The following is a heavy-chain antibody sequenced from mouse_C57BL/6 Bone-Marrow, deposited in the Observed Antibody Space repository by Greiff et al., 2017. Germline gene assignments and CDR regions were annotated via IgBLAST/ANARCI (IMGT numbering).Heavy chain of an antibody. CDR2: IHPNSGST. Sequence: QVQLQQPGAELVKPGASVQLSCKASGYTFTSYWMHWVKQRPGQGLEWIGMIHPNSGSTNYNEKFKSKATLTVDKSTSTAYVQLRSRTSEDSAVYDCARALRSGGDYWGQGTTRTVSS. V-gene: IGHV1-64*01. J-gene: IGHJ2*01. CDR1: GYTFTSYW. D-gene: IGHD1-3*01. CDR3: ARALRSGGDY.